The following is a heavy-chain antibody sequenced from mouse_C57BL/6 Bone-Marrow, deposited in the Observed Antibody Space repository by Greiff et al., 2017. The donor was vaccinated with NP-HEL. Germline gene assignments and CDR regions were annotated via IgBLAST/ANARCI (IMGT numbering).Heavy chain of an antibody. Sequence: VQLKESGPELVKPGASVKIPCKASGYTFTDYNMDWVKQSHGKSLEWIGDINPNNGGTIYNQKFKGKATLTVDKSSSTAYMELRRLTSEDTAVYYCARENYDYDDYAMDYWGQGTSVTVSS. V-gene: IGHV1-18*01. CDR2: INPNNGGT. D-gene: IGHD2-4*01. J-gene: IGHJ4*01. CDR3: ARENYDYDDYAMDY. CDR1: GYTFTDYN.